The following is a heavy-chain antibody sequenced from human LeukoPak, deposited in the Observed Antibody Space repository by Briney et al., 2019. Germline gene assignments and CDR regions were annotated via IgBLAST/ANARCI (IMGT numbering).Heavy chain of an antibody. CDR2: INHSGST. CDR1: GGSFSGYY. V-gene: IGHV4-34*01. Sequence: PSETLSLTCAVYGGSFSGYYWSWIRQPPGKGLEWIGEINHSGSTNYNPSLKSRVTISVDTSKNQFSLKLSSVTAADTAVYYCARDRGLYGEVLFDPWGQGTLVTVSS. CDR3: ARDRGLYGEVLFDP. D-gene: IGHD3-10*01. J-gene: IGHJ5*02.